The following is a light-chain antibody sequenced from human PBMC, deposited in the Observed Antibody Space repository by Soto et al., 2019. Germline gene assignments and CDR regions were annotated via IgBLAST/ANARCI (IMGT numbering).Light chain of an antibody. Sequence: EIVLTQSPGTLSVSPGERVTLSCRASQRVSSNYLAWYQHRPGQAPRLIIFGASYRATGMPDRFSGSGSGTDFTLTISRLEPEDCAVYYCQQYSNSPPEFTFGPGTKVDSK. CDR1: QRVSSNY. CDR3: QQYSNSPPEFT. J-gene: IGKJ3*01. V-gene: IGKV3-20*01. CDR2: GAS.